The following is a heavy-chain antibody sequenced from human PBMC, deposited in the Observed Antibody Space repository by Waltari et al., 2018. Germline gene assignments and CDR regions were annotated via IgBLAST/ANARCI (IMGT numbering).Heavy chain of an antibody. J-gene: IGHJ4*02. D-gene: IGHD2-15*01. V-gene: IGHV3-23*01. CDR3: AKNIQDIVVVVAAFDY. CDR2: ISGSGGST. CDR1: GFTFSSYA. Sequence: EVQLLESGGGLVQPGGSLRLSCAASGFTFSSYAMSWVRQAPGKGLEWVSAISGSGGSTYYADSVKGRFTISRDNSKNTLYLQMNSLRAEDTAVYYCAKNIQDIVVVVAAFDYWGQGTLVTVSS.